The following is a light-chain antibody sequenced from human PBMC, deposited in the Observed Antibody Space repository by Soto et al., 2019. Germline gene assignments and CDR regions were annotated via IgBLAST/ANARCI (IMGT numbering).Light chain of an antibody. CDR1: QSVLYSSNTKNY. CDR3: QQYYSTLLT. J-gene: IGKJ4*01. CDR2: WAS. Sequence: DIVMTQSPDSLAVSLGERATINCKSSQSVLYSSNTKNYLAWYQQKPGQPPKLLIYWASTRESGVPDRFSGSGSGTDFTLTISSLQAEDVAVYYCQQYYSTLLTFGGGTTVEIK. V-gene: IGKV4-1*01.